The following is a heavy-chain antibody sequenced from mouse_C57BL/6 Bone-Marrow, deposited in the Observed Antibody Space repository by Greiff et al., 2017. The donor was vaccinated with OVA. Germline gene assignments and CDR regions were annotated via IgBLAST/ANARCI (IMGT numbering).Heavy chain of an antibody. CDR2: ISSGSSTI. Sequence: EVKLMESGGGLVKPGGSLKLSCAASGFTFSDYGMHWVRQAPEKGLEWVAYISSGSSTIYYADTVKGRFTISRDNAKNTLFLQMTSLRSEDTAMYYCAWRFFAYWGQGTLVTVSA. CDR1: GFTFSDYG. J-gene: IGHJ3*01. CDR3: AWRFFAY. V-gene: IGHV5-17*01.